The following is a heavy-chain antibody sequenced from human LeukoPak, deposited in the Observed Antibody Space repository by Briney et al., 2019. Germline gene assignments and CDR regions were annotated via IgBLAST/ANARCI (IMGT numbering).Heavy chain of an antibody. CDR3: ARDVHGDYGSGWFDP. J-gene: IGHJ5*02. D-gene: IGHD4-17*01. V-gene: IGHV1-69*05. CDR2: IMPLFGTA. CDR1: GGTFNNSA. Sequence: ASVKVSCKTSGGTFNNSAISWVRQAPGQGLEWLEGIMPLFGTAGYAQKFQGRVTITKDESTRTVYLELTSLTSDDTAVYYCARDVHGDYGSGWFDPWGQGTLVSVSS.